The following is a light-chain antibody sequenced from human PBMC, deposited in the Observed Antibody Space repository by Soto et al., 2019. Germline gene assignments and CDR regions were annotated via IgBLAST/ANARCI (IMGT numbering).Light chain of an antibody. J-gene: IGKJ1*01. Sequence: DMPMSQSPSPRSASVGAHVPIICRASQNIRNWLAWYQHQPGKAPKLLIYDASSLESGVPSRFSGIGSGTEFTLSISSLQPEDFGTYYCQQCYMGWTFGQGTKV. CDR3: QQCYMGWT. V-gene: IGKV1-5*02. CDR1: QNIRNW. CDR2: DAS.